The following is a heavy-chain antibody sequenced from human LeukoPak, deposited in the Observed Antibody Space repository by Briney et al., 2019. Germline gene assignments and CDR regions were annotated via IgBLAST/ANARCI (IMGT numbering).Heavy chain of an antibody. CDR1: GCTFTSYD. J-gene: IGHJ4*02. V-gene: IGHV1-8*01. CDR3: ARGHYYGDYADY. CDR2: MNPNSGNT. Sequence: GASVKVSCKASGCTFTSYDINWVRQATGQGLEWMGWMNPNSGNTGYAQKFQGRVTMTRNTSISTAYMELSSLRSEDTAVYYCARGHYYGDYADYWGQGTLVTVSS. D-gene: IGHD4-17*01.